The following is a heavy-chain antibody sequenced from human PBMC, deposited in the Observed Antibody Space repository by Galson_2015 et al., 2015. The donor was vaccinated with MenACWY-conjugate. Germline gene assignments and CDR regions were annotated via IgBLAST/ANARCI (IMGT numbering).Heavy chain of an antibody. J-gene: IGHJ5*02. CDR3: ARDRRDAFLESLPSNWFDP. Sequence: SLRLSCAASGFTFRNSWMHWVRQVPGKGLVWVSRINREGSRTTYADSVKGRFTISRDNAKNTLYLEMNSLRAEDTAVYYCARDRRDAFLESLPSNWFDPGGQGTLVIVSS. V-gene: IGHV3-74*01. D-gene: IGHD3-3*02. CDR1: GFTFRNSW. CDR2: INREGSRT.